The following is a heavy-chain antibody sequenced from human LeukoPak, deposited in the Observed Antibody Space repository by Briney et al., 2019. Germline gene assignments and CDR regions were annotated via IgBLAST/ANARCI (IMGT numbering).Heavy chain of an antibody. D-gene: IGHD1-26*01. V-gene: IGHV3-30*18. J-gene: IGHJ4*02. CDR1: GFTFSSYG. Sequence: GGSLRLSCAASGFTFSSYGMHWVRQAPGKGLEWVAVISYDGSNKYYADSVKGRFTISRDNSKNTLYLQINSLRAEDTAVYYCAKEALSIVGATTLDYWGQGTLVTVSS. CDR3: AKEALSIVGATTLDY. CDR2: ISYDGSNK.